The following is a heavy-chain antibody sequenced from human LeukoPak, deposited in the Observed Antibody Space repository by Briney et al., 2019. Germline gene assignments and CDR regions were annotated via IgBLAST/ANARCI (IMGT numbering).Heavy chain of an antibody. Sequence: PGGSPRLSCAASGFTFSSYGMHWVRQAPGKGLEWVAFIRYDGNTKYYVDSVKGRFTISRDNTKNTLYLQMNSLRAEDTAMYYCAKDESSTSYSEGFDYWGQGTLVTVSS. J-gene: IGHJ4*02. D-gene: IGHD2-2*01. CDR2: IRYDGNTK. CDR1: GFTFSSYG. V-gene: IGHV3-30*02. CDR3: AKDESSTSYSEGFDY.